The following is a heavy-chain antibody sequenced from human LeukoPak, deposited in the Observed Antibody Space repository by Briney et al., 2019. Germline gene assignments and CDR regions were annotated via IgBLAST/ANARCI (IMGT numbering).Heavy chain of an antibody. CDR3: ARDSPHGYYYDSSGYYSTYYYYMDV. D-gene: IGHD3-22*01. V-gene: IGHV4-59*12. CDR1: GVSISSYY. J-gene: IGHJ6*03. Sequence: SETLSLTCTVSGVSISSYYWSWIRQPPGKGLEWIGYIYYSGSTNYNPSLKSRVTISVDTSKNQFSLKLSSVTAADTAVYYCARDSPHGYYYDSSGYYSTYYYYMDVWGKGTTVTVSS. CDR2: IYYSGST.